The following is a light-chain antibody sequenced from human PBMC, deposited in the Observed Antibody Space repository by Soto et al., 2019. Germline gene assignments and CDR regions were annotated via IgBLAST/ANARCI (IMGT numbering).Light chain of an antibody. Sequence: DMQMTQSPSTLSASVGDRVSITGRASQSLGTCLAWYQQKSGNAPNVLIYDASNLESGVPSRFSGSGSGTELTLTITSLEPDDFASYYCQQYNSYPWTFGQGTKVEIK. CDR3: QQYNSYPWT. J-gene: IGKJ1*01. CDR1: QSLGTC. CDR2: DAS. V-gene: IGKV1-5*01.